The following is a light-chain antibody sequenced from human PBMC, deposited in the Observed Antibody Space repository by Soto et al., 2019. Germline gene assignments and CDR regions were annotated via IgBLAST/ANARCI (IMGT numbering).Light chain of an antibody. CDR3: QTWSTDIRV. V-gene: IGLV4-69*01. CDR2: LNSDGSH. Sequence: QPVLTQPPSASASLGASVKLTCTLSSGHNSYAIAWHQQQPEKGPRYLXXLNSDGSHSKXDGXXXRFSGXXSXXXXXLTISSLQSEDEADYYCQTWSTDIRVFGGGTKLTVL. J-gene: IGLJ3*02. CDR1: SGHNSYA.